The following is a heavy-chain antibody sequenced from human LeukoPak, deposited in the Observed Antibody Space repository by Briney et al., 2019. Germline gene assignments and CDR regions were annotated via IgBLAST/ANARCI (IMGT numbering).Heavy chain of an antibody. V-gene: IGHV4-59*08. CDR2: IYYSGST. J-gene: IGHJ3*02. Sequence: PPETLSLTCTVSGGSISSYYWSWIRQAPGKGLEWIGYIYYSGSTDYNPSLKSRVTISVDTSKNQFSLKLSSVTAADTAVYYCARRYCSGDICYDAFDIWGQGTMVTVSS. CDR1: GGSISSYY. CDR3: ARRYCSGDICYDAFDI. D-gene: IGHD2-15*01.